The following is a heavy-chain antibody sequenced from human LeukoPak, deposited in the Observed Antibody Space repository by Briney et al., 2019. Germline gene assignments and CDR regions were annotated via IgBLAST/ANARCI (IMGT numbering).Heavy chain of an antibody. CDR2: ISYDGSNK. CDR3: ARDRDGLGYDSWLDGMDV. J-gene: IGHJ6*02. V-gene: IGHV3-30-3*01. D-gene: IGHD5-12*01. CDR1: GFTFSSYA. Sequence: PGGSLRLSCAASGFTFSSYAMHWVRQAPGKGLEWVAVISYDGSNKYYADSVKGRFTISRDNSKNTLYLQMNSPRAEDTAVYYCARDRDGLGYDSWLDGMDVWGQGTTVTVSS.